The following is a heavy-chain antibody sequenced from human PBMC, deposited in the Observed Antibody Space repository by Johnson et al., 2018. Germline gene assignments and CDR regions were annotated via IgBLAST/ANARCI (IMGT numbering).Heavy chain of an antibody. CDR3: ARALYYYDSSGYKD. D-gene: IGHD3-22*01. J-gene: IGHJ1*01. V-gene: IGHV3-33*08. CDR2: ISYDGSNK. Sequence: QVQLVQSGGGVVQPGRSLRLSCAASGFTFSGSAMHWVRPAPGKGLEWVAVISYDGSNKFYADSVKGRFTISRDNSKNTLYLQRNSLRAEDTAVYYCARALYYYDSSGYKDWGQGTLVTVSS. CDR1: GFTFSGSA.